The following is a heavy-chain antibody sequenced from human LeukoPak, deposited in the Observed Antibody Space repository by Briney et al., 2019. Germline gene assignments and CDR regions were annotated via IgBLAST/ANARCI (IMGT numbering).Heavy chain of an antibody. D-gene: IGHD2-2*01. Sequence: PGGSLRLSCAASGFTFSSYSMNWVRQAPGKGLEWASSISSSSSYIYYADSVKGRFTISRDNAKNSLYLQMNSLRAEDTAVYYCARDAAVYCSSTSCPLGYWGQGTLVTVSS. J-gene: IGHJ4*02. CDR2: ISSSSSYI. CDR3: ARDAAVYCSSTSCPLGY. V-gene: IGHV3-21*01. CDR1: GFTFSSYS.